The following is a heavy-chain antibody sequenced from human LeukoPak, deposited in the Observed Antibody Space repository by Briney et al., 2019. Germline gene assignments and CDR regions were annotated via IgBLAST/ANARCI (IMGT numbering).Heavy chain of an antibody. CDR2: IYPGDSDT. J-gene: IGHJ6*02. Sequence: GESLKISCKGSGYSFTSYWIGWVRQMPGKGLEWMGIIYPGDSDTRYSPSFQGQVTISADKSISTAYLQWSSLKASDTAMYYCARRIAVAGDGAYYGMDVWGQGTTVTVSS. V-gene: IGHV5-51*01. D-gene: IGHD6-19*01. CDR1: GYSFTSYW. CDR3: ARRIAVAGDGAYYGMDV.